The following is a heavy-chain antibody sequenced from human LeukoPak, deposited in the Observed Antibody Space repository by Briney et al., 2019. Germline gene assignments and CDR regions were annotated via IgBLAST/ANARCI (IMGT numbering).Heavy chain of an antibody. V-gene: IGHV3-7*01. CDR1: GFTFNNYL. Sequence: PGGSLRLSCAASGFTFNNYLMNWVRQAPGKGLEWVAYINGGGSENHYVDSVKGRFTISRDNAKKSLYRKMKSRRGEDTAVYYCARKGGISCNDGCFHDAFDIWGQGTPVTVSS. J-gene: IGHJ3*02. CDR2: INGGGSEN. CDR3: ARKGGISCNDGCFHDAFDI. D-gene: IGHD2/OR15-2a*01.